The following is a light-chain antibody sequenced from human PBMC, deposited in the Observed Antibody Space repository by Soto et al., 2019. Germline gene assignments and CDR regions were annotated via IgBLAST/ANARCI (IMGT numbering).Light chain of an antibody. CDR2: DAS. Sequence: EIVLTQSPATLSLSPGERATLSCRASQSVSKDLAWYQQNPGQAPRLLIYDASNRATGIPARFSGSGSGTDFTLPIRSLDPESFAVYYCQQRYDWPPTFGQETRLEIK. V-gene: IGKV3-11*01. J-gene: IGKJ5*01. CDR1: QSVSKD. CDR3: QQRYDWPPT.